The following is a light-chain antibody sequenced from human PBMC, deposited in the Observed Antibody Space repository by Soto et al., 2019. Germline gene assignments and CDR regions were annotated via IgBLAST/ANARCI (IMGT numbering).Light chain of an antibody. V-gene: IGLV2-14*01. J-gene: IGLJ1*01. CDR1: SSDIGAYDY. Sequence: QSLLTQPASLSGSPGQSITISRTGTSSDIGAYDYVSWFQQHPGKAPKLMISEVNNRPSGVSNRFSGSKPGNTAYLTISGLQVEDEAEYCGFSFPTTRTHVGGSWIKVTVL. CDR2: EVN. CDR3: FSFPTTRTHV.